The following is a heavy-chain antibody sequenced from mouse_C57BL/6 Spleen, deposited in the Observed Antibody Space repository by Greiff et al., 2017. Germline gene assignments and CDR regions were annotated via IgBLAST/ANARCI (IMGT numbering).Heavy chain of an antibody. CDR2: ISSGSSTI. Sequence: EVKLVESGGGLVKPGGSLKLSCAASGFTFSDYGMHWVRQAPEKGLEWVAYISSGSSTIYYADTVKGRFTISRDNAKNTLFLQMTSLRSEDTAMYYCARELGLYYAMDYWGQGTSVTGSS. J-gene: IGHJ4*01. V-gene: IGHV5-17*01. D-gene: IGHD4-1*01. CDR3: ARELGLYYAMDY. CDR1: GFTFSDYG.